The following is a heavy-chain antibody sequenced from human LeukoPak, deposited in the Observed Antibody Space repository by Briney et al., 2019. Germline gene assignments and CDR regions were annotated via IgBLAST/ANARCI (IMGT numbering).Heavy chain of an antibody. D-gene: IGHD1-26*01. CDR2: ISWNSGSI. Sequence: PGGSLRLSCAASGFTFDDYAMHWVRQAPGKGLERVSGISWNSGSIGYADSVKGRFTISRDNAKNSLYLQMNRLRAEATALYYCAKDILVGRGSYSAFDYWGQGTLVTVSS. V-gene: IGHV3-9*01. CDR1: GFTFDDYA. CDR3: AKDILVGRGSYSAFDY. J-gene: IGHJ4*02.